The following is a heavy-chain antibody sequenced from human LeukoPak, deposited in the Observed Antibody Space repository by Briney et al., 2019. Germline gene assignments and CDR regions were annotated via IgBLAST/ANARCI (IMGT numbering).Heavy chain of an antibody. CDR3: ARDALIAVAGTGDD. J-gene: IGHJ4*02. CDR1: GYTFTNYV. D-gene: IGHD6-19*01. Sequence: ASVKVSCKASGYTFTNYVMNWVRQAPGQGLEWMGWISAFNGNTNYAQKLQGRVTMTTDTSTSTAYMELRSLRSDDTAVYYCARDALIAVAGTGDDWGQGTLVTVSS. V-gene: IGHV1-18*01. CDR2: ISAFNGNT.